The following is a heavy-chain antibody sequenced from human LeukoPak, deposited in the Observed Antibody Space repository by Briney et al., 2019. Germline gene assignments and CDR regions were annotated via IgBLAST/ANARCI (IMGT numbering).Heavy chain of an antibody. J-gene: IGHJ2*01. Sequence: ASVRVSCKTPGYTFTGFYLQWVRQAPGQGLEWMGWIKPHTGDTKYAQRFQGRVTMTRDTSISTAYMELNNLRSDDTAVYYCAIGKVGVDWYFDFWGRGTLVSVSS. CDR3: AIGKVGVDWYFDF. V-gene: IGHV1-2*02. CDR2: IKPHTGDT. D-gene: IGHD2-15*01. CDR1: GYTFTGFY.